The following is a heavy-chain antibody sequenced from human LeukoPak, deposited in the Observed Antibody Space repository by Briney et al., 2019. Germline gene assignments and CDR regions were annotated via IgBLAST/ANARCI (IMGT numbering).Heavy chain of an antibody. CDR2: IKQDGSEK. J-gene: IGHJ4*02. CDR1: GFTFSDFG. CDR3: AREGSQSASGTYPGND. D-gene: IGHD1-26*01. Sequence: GGSLRLSCAASGFTFSDFGMHWVRQAPGKGLEGVAHIKQDGSEKYYVDSVKGRFTISRDNAKNSLFLQMNRLRAEDTAVYFCAREGSQSASGTYPGNDWGQGTLVTVSS. V-gene: IGHV3-7*01.